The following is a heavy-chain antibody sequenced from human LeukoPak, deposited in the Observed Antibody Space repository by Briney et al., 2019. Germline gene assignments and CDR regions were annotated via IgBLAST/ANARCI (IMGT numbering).Heavy chain of an antibody. D-gene: IGHD3-22*01. CDR3: ARVYGNPYYYDSSGYGPSDY. J-gene: IGHJ4*02. Sequence: SETLSLTCAVYGGSFSGYYWSWIRQPPGKGLEWIGEINHSGSTNYNPSLKSRVTISVDTSKNQFSLKLSSVTAADTAVYYCARVYGNPYYYDSSGYGPSDYWGQGTLVTVSS. V-gene: IGHV4-34*01. CDR2: INHSGST. CDR1: GGSFSGYY.